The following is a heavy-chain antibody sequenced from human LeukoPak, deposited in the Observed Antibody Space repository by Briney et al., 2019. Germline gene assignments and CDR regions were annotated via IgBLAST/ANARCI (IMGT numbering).Heavy chain of an antibody. D-gene: IGHD2-2*01. CDR2: ISGSGGST. CDR3: AKDPNRPDAMALREVDY. J-gene: IGHJ4*02. Sequence: GGSLRLSCAASGFTFSSYAMSWVRQAPGKGLEWVSAISGSGGSTYYADSVKGRFTISRDNSKNTLYLQINSLRAEDTAVYYCAKDPNRPDAMALREVDYWGQGTLVTVSS. V-gene: IGHV3-23*01. CDR1: GFTFSSYA.